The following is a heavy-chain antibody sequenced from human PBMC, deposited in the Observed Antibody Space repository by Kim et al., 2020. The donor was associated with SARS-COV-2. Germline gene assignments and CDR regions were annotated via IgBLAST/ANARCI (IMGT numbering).Heavy chain of an antibody. Sequence: SETLSLTCAVYGGSFSGYYWSWIRQPPGKGLEWIGEINHSGSTNYNPSLKSRVTISVDTSKNQFSLKLSSVTAADTAVYYCARGQKFKIRVGPHGAFDIWGQGTMVTVSS. D-gene: IGHD1-26*01. J-gene: IGHJ3*02. CDR1: GGSFSGYY. CDR3: ARGQKFKIRVGPHGAFDI. V-gene: IGHV4-34*01. CDR2: INHSGST.